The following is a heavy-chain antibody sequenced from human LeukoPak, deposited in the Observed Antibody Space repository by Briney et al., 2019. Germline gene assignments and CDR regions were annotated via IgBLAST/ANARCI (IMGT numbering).Heavy chain of an antibody. J-gene: IGHJ6*03. CDR2: INPSGGST. CDR1: GYTFTSYY. V-gene: IGHV1-46*01. Sequence: ASVKVSCKASGYTFTSYYMHWVRQAPGQGLEWMGIINPSGGSTSYAQKFQGRVTMTRDMSTSTVYMELSSLRSEDTAVYYCARGGMIAAAVPYYMDVWGKGTTVTVSS. D-gene: IGHD6-13*01. CDR3: ARGGMIAAAVPYYMDV.